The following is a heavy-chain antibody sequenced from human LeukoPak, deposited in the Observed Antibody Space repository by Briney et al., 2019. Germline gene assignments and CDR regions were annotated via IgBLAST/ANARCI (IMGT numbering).Heavy chain of an antibody. Sequence: ASVKVSCKASGYTFTSYGISWVRQAPGQGLESMGWISAYNGNTNYAQKLQGRVTMTTDTSTSTAYMELRSLRSDDTAVYYCARIAAAGTGPYYFDYWGQGTLVTVSS. CDR3: ARIAAAGTGPYYFDY. D-gene: IGHD6-13*01. J-gene: IGHJ4*02. V-gene: IGHV1-18*01. CDR1: GYTFTSYG. CDR2: ISAYNGNT.